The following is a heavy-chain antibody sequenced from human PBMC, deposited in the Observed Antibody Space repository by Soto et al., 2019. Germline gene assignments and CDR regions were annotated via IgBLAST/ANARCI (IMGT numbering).Heavy chain of an antibody. CDR1: GFTFNNYA. V-gene: IGHV3-23*01. D-gene: IGHD6-13*01. Sequence: DVQLLESGGGLVQSGGSLRLSCAASGFTFNNYAINWVRQSPGKGLEWVSVISGSAGSTYYADSVKGRFTITRDNSKNALYLQISSLRVEDTAVYYCAKAGGAAGTVDYFDYWGQGTLVTVAS. J-gene: IGHJ4*02. CDR3: AKAGGAAGTVDYFDY. CDR2: ISGSAGST.